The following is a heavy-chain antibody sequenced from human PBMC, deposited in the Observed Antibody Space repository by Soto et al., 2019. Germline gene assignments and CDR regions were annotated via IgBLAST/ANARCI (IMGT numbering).Heavy chain of an antibody. CDR1: DYSINSGYY. V-gene: IGHV4-34*01. CDR2: VNLGGNT. Sequence: SETLSLTCAVSDYSINSGYYWGWIRQPPGKGLEWIGEVNLGGNTNYRPSLKSLVTISVATSKNQFSLKLTSVTAADTAVYYCARGRPGYSSSWYERWSQGTLVTVSS. D-gene: IGHD6-13*01. J-gene: IGHJ4*02. CDR3: ARGRPGYSSSWYER.